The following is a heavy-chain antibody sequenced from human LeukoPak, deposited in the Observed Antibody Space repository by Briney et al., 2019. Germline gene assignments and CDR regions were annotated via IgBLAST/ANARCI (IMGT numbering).Heavy chain of an antibody. CDR1: GFTFSTSA. CDR3: AKGAAGVNRVFDY. J-gene: IGHJ4*02. V-gene: IGHV3-23*01. D-gene: IGHD6-19*01. CDR2: INGGGDNT. Sequence: GGSLRLSCAASGFTFSTSAMSWVRQAPGKGLERVSAINGGGDNTYYAESVKGQITISRDNSKNTLFLQMNTLRAEDTAVYYCAKGAAGVNRVFDYWGQGTLVTVSS.